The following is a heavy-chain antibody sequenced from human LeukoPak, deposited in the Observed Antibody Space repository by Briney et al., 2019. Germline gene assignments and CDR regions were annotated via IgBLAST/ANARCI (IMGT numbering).Heavy chain of an antibody. CDR3: TRDSPWNPDAFDI. J-gene: IGHJ3*02. V-gene: IGHV3-15*01. D-gene: IGHD1-1*01. CDR2: IKSETDGVTT. Sequence: GGSLRLSCAGSGFTFTKAWMNWVRQTPERGLEWVGRIKSETDGVTTDYAAPVKGRFTISRDDSKNTLYLQMNSLKTEDTAVYYCTRDSPWNPDAFDIWGQGTMVTVSS. CDR1: GFTFTKAW.